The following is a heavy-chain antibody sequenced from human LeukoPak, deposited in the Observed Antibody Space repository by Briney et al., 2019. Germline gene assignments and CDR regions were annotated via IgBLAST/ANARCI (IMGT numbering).Heavy chain of an antibody. CDR1: EFNFDDFG. CDR3: ARQRLGCSSGDCYSFDF. CDR2: IQYDGSKI. V-gene: IGHV3-33*05. J-gene: IGHJ4*02. D-gene: IGHD2-21*02. Sequence: PGGSLRFSCEASEFNFDDFGMHWLGPAPGNGLEGVAAIQYDGSKIYHSDAVKGRFTISRDNSKNTLYLEMHSLRVDDTAFYYCARQRLGCSSGDCYSFDFWGQGTLVTVSS.